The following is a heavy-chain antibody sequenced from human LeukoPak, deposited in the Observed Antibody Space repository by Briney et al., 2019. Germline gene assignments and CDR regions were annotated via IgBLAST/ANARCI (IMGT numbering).Heavy chain of an antibody. Sequence: GSLRLSCAASDFTFSAYYMSWIRQPPGEGLEWIGEINHSGSTNYNPSLKSRVTISVDTSKNQFSLKLSSVTAADTAVYYCARGRDGYNFLNRGEYYYFDYWGQGTLVTVSS. CDR2: INHSGST. V-gene: IGHV4-34*01. J-gene: IGHJ4*02. CDR3: ARGRDGYNFLNRGEYYYFDY. CDR1: DFTFSAYY. D-gene: IGHD5-24*01.